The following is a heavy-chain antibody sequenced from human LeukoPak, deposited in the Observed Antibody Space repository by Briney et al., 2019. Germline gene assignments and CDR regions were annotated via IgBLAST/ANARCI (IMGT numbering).Heavy chain of an antibody. D-gene: IGHD1-26*01. CDR2: IYPGDSDT. J-gene: IGHJ4*02. CDR3: AIRYSGTYSDY. CDR1: GYSFTTYW. V-gene: IGHV5-51*01. Sequence: GESLKISCKGSGYSFTTYWIGWVRQMPGKGLEWMGIIYPGDSDTRYSPSFQGQVTMSADTSISTAYLQWSSLKASDTAMYYCAIRYSGTYSDYWGQGTLVTVSS.